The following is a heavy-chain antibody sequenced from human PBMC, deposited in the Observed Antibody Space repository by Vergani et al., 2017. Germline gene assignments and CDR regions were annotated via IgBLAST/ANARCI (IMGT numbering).Heavy chain of an antibody. CDR1: GFTFTNFA. CDR3: GRGSDNYN. Sequence: EVQLLESGGNLVQPGGSLRLSCAASGFTFTNFAMTWVRQAPGEGLEGVSTIKNDGGKSHYADFVKGRFAISRDNSRNTLYLQINSLRVEDTAVYYCGRGSDNYNRGQGALVTV. V-gene: IGHV3-23*01. D-gene: IGHD1-1*01. J-gene: IGHJ4*02. CDR2: IKNDGGKS.